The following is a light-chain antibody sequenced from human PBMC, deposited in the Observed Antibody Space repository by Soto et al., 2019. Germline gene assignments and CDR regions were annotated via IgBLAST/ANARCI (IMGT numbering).Light chain of an antibody. CDR3: CSYAGSSTPAV. CDR1: SSHVGSYNL. V-gene: IGLV2-23*01. Sequence: QSALTQPASVSGSPGQSITISCIETSSHVGSYNLVSWYQQHPGKAPKLMIYEGSKRPSGVSNRFSGSKSGNTASLTISGLQAEDEADYYCCSYAGSSTPAVFGGGTQLTVL. CDR2: EGS. J-gene: IGLJ7*01.